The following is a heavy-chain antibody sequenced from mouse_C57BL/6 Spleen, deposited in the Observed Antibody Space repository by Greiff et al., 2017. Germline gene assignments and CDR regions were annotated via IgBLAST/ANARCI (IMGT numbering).Heavy chain of an antibody. D-gene: IGHD2-4*01. J-gene: IGHJ3*01. Sequence: VQLQQSGPVLVKPGASVKMSCKASGYTFTDYYMNWVKQSHGKSLEWIGVINPYNGGTSYNQKFKGKATLTVDKSTSTAYMELNSLTSEDSAVYYCARERDDYDVSSFAYWGQGTLVTVSA. CDR3: ARERDDYDVSSFAY. V-gene: IGHV1-19*01. CDR2: INPYNGGT. CDR1: GYTFTDYY.